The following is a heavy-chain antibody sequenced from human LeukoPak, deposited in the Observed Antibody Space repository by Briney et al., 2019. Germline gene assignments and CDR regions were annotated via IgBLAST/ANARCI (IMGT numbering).Heavy chain of an antibody. CDR1: GLTFGNDV. V-gene: IGHV3-23*01. D-gene: IGHD5-24*01. Sequence: GGPLRLSCATSGLTFGNDVVSWVRQARGEGLEWVSANSGSGGHTQYADCVKGRFTISRDNSKNTLYLQKNTLRADATAVYYCARWHAPDIWGQGTVVSVSS. CDR2: NSGSGGHT. J-gene: IGHJ3*02. CDR3: ARWHAPDI.